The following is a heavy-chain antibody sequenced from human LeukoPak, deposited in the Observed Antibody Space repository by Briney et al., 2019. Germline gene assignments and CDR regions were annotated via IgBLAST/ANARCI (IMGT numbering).Heavy chain of an antibody. Sequence: GGSLRLSCAASGFTFSSCAMSWVRQAPGKGLEWVSAISGSGGSTYYADSVKGRFTISRDNAKNSLYLQMNSLRAEDTAVYYCARDTSGIFDPWGQGTLVTVSS. CDR2: ISGSGGST. V-gene: IGHV3-23*01. CDR1: GFTFSSCA. J-gene: IGHJ5*02. CDR3: ARDTSGIFDP.